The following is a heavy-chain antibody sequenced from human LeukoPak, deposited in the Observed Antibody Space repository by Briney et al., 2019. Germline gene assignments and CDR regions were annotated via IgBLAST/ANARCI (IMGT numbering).Heavy chain of an antibody. CDR3: AKDISSGYSSGRFDP. Sequence: GGSLRLSCAASGFTFDDYAMHWVRQAPGKGLEWVSGISWNSGSIGYADSVKGRFTISRGNAKNSLYLQMNSLRAEDTALYYCAKDISSGYSSGRFDPWGQGTLVTVSS. CDR1: GFTFDDYA. CDR2: ISWNSGSI. D-gene: IGHD6-19*01. V-gene: IGHV3-9*01. J-gene: IGHJ5*02.